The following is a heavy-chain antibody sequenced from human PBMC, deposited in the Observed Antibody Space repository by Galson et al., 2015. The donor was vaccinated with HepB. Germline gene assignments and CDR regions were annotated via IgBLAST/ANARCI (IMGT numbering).Heavy chain of an antibody. Sequence: SLRLSCAASGFTFSSYGMHWVRQAPGKGLEWVAVISYDGSNKYYADSVKGRFTISRDNSKNTLYLQMNSLRAEDTAVYYCAKDLLQQLGRDAFDIWGQGTMVTVSS. CDR3: AKDLLQQLGRDAFDI. V-gene: IGHV3-30*18. CDR2: ISYDGSNK. CDR1: GFTFSSYG. D-gene: IGHD6-6*01. J-gene: IGHJ3*02.